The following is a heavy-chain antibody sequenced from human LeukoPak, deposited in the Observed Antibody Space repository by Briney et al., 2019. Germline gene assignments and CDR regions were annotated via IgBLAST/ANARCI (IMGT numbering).Heavy chain of an antibody. Sequence: GGSLRLSCAASGFTLNNAWMSWVRQAPGKGLEWLGRIKRETDGGTIEYAAPVKGRFTISRDDSRKTLYLQMDSLKIEDTAVYYCTTDRYYDNSELQFQHWGQGTLVTVSS. CDR1: GFTLNNAW. CDR2: IKRETDGGTI. J-gene: IGHJ1*01. CDR3: TTDRYYDNSELQFQH. V-gene: IGHV3-15*01. D-gene: IGHD3-22*01.